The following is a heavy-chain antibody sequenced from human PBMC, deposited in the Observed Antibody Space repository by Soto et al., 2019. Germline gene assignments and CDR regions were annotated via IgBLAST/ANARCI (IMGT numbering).Heavy chain of an antibody. CDR1: GLTISSAA. D-gene: IGHD3-10*01. V-gene: IGHV3-23*01. CDR2: IGASGTST. CDR3: VTQAWRFSGGGYYGMDV. Sequence: PGGSLRLSCTASGLTISSAAMSWVRHVPEKGLEWVSVIGASGTSTHYADSVKGRFTISRDNSKNTLFLQMNSVTADDAATYYCVTQAWRFSGGGYYGMDVWGQGTTVTVSS. J-gene: IGHJ6*02.